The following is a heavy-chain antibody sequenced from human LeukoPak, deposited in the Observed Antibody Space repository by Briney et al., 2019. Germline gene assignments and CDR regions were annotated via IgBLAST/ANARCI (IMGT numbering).Heavy chain of an antibody. D-gene: IGHD2-21*01. CDR3: ARVWGSIDY. CDR1: GYTFTSYD. V-gene: IGHV1-8*01. CDR2: MNPDSGHT. Sequence: ASVNVSCKASGYTFTSYDINWVRQASGQGLEWVGWMNPDSGHTGYAQKFQGRVTMTRDTSISTAYMELTSLTSEDTAVYYCARVWGSIDYWGQGTLVTVSS. J-gene: IGHJ4*02.